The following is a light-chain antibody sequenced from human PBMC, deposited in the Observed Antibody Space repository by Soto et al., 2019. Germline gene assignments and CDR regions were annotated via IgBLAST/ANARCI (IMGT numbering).Light chain of an antibody. CDR2: EVS. Sequence: QSVLTQPASVSGSPGQSITISCTGTNSDVGGYNYVSWYQQHPGKAPKLMIYEVSNRPSGVSNRFSGSKSGNTASLTISGLQAEDEADYYCSSYTSSSLLFGTGTKLTVL. V-gene: IGLV2-14*01. J-gene: IGLJ1*01. CDR1: NSDVGGYNY. CDR3: SSYTSSSLL.